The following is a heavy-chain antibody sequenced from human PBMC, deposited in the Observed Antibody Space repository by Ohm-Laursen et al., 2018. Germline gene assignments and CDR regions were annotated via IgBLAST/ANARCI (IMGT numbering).Heavy chain of an antibody. V-gene: IGHV3-21*01. CDR1: GFTFSSYS. J-gene: IGHJ4*02. CDR2: ISSSSSYI. CDR3: ARDTNDYYDSSGYRPEQYFDY. Sequence: SLRLSCTASGFTFSSYSMNWVRQAPGKGLEWVSSISSSSSYIYYADSVKGRFTISRDNAKNSLYLQMNSLRAEDTAVYYCARDTNDYYDSSGYRPEQYFDYWGQGTLVTVSS. D-gene: IGHD3-22*01.